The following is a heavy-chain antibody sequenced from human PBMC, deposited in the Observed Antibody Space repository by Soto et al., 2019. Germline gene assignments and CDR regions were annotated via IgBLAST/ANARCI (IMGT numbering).Heavy chain of an antibody. V-gene: IGHV4-31*03. Sequence: QVQLQESGPGLVKPSQTLSLTCTVSGGSISSGGYYWSWIRQHPGKGLEWIGYIYYSGSTYYNPSLKSRVTISVDTSKNQSSLKLSSVTAADTAVYYCARDAHRSLMVRGIFSVGMDVWGQGTTVTVSS. CDR3: ARDAHRSLMVRGIFSVGMDV. CDR1: GGSISSGGYY. D-gene: IGHD3-10*01. CDR2: IYYSGST. J-gene: IGHJ6*02.